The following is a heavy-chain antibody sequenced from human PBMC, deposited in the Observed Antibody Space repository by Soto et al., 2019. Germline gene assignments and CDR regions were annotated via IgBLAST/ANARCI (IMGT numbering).Heavy chain of an antibody. J-gene: IGHJ6*02. CDR3: ARIRRTFDLYGLDV. Sequence: DVKLVESGGGLVQPGGSLRLSCAGSGFAFSSYEMTWVRQAPGKGLEWVSDIDKYGNKIYYADSVKGRFTISRDNARNSLFLQMHSLRADDTALYYCARIRRTFDLYGLDVWGQGTTVTVSS. CDR2: IDKYGNKI. CDR1: GFAFSSYE. V-gene: IGHV3-48*03. D-gene: IGHD3-3*01.